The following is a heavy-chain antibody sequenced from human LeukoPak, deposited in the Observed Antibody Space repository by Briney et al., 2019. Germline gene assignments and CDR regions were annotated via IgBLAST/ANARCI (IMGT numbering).Heavy chain of an antibody. V-gene: IGHV3-23*01. CDR3: AKVRRGVVVTAPVYFDY. CDR2: ISGSGGST. J-gene: IGHJ4*02. CDR1: GFTFSSYA. Sequence: GGSLRLSCAASGFTFSSYAMSWVRQAPGKGLEWVSAISGSGGSTYYADSVKGRFTISRDNSKNTLYLQMNSLRAEDTAVYYCAKVRRGVVVTAPVYFDYWGQGTLVTVSS. D-gene: IGHD2-21*02.